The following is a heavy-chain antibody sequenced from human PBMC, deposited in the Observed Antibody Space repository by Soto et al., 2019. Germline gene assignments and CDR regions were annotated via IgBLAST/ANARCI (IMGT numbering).Heavy chain of an antibody. D-gene: IGHD2-2*03. CDR1: GGSFSGYY. CDR2: INHSGST. Sequence: SETLSLTCAVYGGSFSGYYWSWIRQPPGKGLEWIGEINHSGSTNYNPSLKSRVTISVDTSKNQFSLKLSSVTAADTAVYYCARGWFGYCSSTSCYGWFDTWGQGTLVTVS. J-gene: IGHJ5*02. CDR3: ARGWFGYCSSTSCYGWFDT. V-gene: IGHV4-34*01.